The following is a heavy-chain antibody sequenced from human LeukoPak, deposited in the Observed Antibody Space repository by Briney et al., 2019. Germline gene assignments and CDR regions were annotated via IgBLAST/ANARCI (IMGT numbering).Heavy chain of an antibody. CDR2: IYTSGST. CDR1: GGSISSYY. J-gene: IGHJ4*02. CDR3: ANSVDFDYGDYYFDY. D-gene: IGHD4-17*01. V-gene: IGHV4-4*07. Sequence: SETLSLTCTVSGGSISSYYWSWIRQPAGKGLEWIGRIYTSGSTNYNPSLKSRVTISLDTSKNQFSLKLSSVTAADTAVYYCANSVDFDYGDYYFDYWGQGALVTISS.